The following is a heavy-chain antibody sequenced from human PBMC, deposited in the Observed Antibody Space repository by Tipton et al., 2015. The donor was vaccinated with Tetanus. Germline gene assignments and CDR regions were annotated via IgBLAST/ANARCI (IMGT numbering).Heavy chain of an antibody. Sequence: SLRLSCAASGFTFSSYSMNWARQAPGKGLEWVSSISSSSSYIYYADSVKGRFTISRDNAKNSLYLQMNSLRAEDTAVYYCAKITRWLVREYYFDYWGQGTLVTVSS. D-gene: IGHD6-19*01. CDR2: ISSSSSYI. CDR1: GFTFSSYS. J-gene: IGHJ4*02. CDR3: AKITRWLVREYYFDY. V-gene: IGHV3-21*04.